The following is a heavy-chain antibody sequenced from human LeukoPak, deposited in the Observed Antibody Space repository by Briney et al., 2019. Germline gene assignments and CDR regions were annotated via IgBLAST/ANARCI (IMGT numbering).Heavy chain of an antibody. Sequence: GGSLRLSCAASGFTFSSYSMNWVRQAPGKGLEWVSSISSSGTYVYYADSVKGRFTISRDNAKNSLSLQMNSLRADDAAVYYCAREGGIAVAGPDYWGQGTLVTVSS. CDR3: AREGGIAVAGPDY. V-gene: IGHV3-21*01. J-gene: IGHJ4*02. CDR2: ISSSGTYV. D-gene: IGHD6-19*01. CDR1: GFTFSSYS.